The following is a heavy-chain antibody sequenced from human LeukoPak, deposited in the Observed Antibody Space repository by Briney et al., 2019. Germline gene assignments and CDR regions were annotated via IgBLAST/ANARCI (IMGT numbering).Heavy chain of an antibody. J-gene: IGHJ4*02. CDR3: ARDYSGYYDSSGLID. CDR1: GFTFSSYW. Sequence: GRSLRLSCAASGFTFSSYWMHWVRQAPGKGLVWVSRINSDGSSTSYADSVKGRFTISRDNAKNTLYLQMNSLRAEDTAVYYCARDYSGYYDSSGLIDWGQGTLVTVSS. V-gene: IGHV3-74*01. CDR2: INSDGSST. D-gene: IGHD3-22*01.